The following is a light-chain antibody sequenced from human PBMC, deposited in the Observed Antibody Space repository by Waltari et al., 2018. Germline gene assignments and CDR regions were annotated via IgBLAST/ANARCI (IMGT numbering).Light chain of an antibody. V-gene: IGLV1-40*01. CDR3: QSYDTSLSVV. CDR1: GSNIGAGYA. CDR2: GSS. J-gene: IGLJ3*02. Sequence: QSVLTQPPSVSGAPGQRVTISCTGSGSNIGAGYAFHWYQQRPRAAPKLLIYGSSTRPLGVPDRFFGSTSGTSASLAITGLQAEDEADYYCQSYDTSLSVVFGGGTKLTVL.